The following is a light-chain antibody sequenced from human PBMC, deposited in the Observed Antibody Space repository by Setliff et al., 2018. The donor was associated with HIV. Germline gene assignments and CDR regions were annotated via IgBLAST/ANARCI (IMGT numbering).Light chain of an antibody. CDR1: SSNIGAEA. CDR2: RSD. V-gene: IGLV1-47*01. J-gene: IGLJ1*01. CDR3: AAWDDSLSGLYV. Sequence: QSVLIQPPSVSGAPGQRVTISCSGSSSNIGAEAVTWYKQLPGTAPRVFIYRSDLRPSGVPDRFSGSKSGTSASLAISGLRSEDEADYYCAAWDDSLSGLYVFGAGTKVTVL.